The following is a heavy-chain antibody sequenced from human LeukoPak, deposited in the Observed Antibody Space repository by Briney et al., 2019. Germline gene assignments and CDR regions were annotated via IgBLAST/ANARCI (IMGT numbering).Heavy chain of an antibody. Sequence: ASVKVSCKASGYTFTSYGISWVRQATGQGLEWMGWVNPNSGNTGYAQKFQGRVTMTRNTATSTVYMDLSSLTSDDTAIYYCARRSDDYDSSAYYHWGLGTLVTVS. CDR3: ARRSDDYDSSAYYH. V-gene: IGHV1-8*02. CDR2: VNPNSGNT. CDR1: GYTFTSYG. J-gene: IGHJ4*02. D-gene: IGHD3-22*01.